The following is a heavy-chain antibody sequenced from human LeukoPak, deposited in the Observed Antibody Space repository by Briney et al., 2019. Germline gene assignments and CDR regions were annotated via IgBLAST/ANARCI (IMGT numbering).Heavy chain of an antibody. D-gene: IGHD3-10*01. CDR2: ISGSGGST. J-gene: IGHJ4*02. Sequence: GGSLRLSCTASGFTFSSYWMSWVRQAPGKGLEWVSAISGSGGSTYYADSVKGRFTISRDNSKNTLYLQMNSLRAEDTAVYYCAKTPSYYGSGSYPSDYWGQGTLVTVSS. CDR3: AKTPSYYGSGSYPSDY. CDR1: GFTFSSYW. V-gene: IGHV3-23*01.